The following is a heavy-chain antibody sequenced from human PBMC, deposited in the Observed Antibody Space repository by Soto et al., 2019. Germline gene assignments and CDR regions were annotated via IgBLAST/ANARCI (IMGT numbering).Heavy chain of an antibody. CDR3: VRDYIYAFDI. J-gene: IGHJ3*02. D-gene: IGHD2-21*01. CDR2: IRSGSDTI. V-gene: IGHV3-48*02. Sequence: GGSLRLSCAASGFAFSSYTMNWVRQAPGKGLEWISYIRSGSDTISYADSVKGRFTTSRDNAKNSLYLQMDSLRDGDTAVYYCVRDYIYAFDIWGQGIMVTVSS. CDR1: GFAFSSYT.